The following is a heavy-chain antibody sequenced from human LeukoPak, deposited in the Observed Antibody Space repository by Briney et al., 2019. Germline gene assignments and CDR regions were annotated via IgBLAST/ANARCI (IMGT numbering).Heavy chain of an antibody. V-gene: IGHV1-46*01. CDR1: GYTFTSYY. CDR2: INPSGGST. Sequence: GASVKVSCTASGYTFTSYYMHWVRQAPGQGLEWMGIINPSGGSTSYAQKFQGRVTMTRDTSTSTVYMELSSLRSEDTAVYYCARRRKTGYSSGPKDDWFDPWGQGALVTVSS. CDR3: ARRRKTGYSSGPKDDWFDP. J-gene: IGHJ5*02. D-gene: IGHD6-19*01.